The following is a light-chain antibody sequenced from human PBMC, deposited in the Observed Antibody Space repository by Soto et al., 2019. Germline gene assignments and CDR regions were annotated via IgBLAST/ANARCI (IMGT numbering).Light chain of an antibody. CDR2: DVS. V-gene: IGLV2-14*01. CDR1: SSDVGGYNY. Sequence: QSALTQPASVSGSPGQSITISCTGTSSDVGGYNYVSWYQQHPGKAPKLIIYDVSNRPSGVSNRFSGSKSGSTASLTISGLQAEVEADYYCSSYTTSRIYVIGTGTKVTVL. CDR3: SSYTTSRIYV. J-gene: IGLJ1*01.